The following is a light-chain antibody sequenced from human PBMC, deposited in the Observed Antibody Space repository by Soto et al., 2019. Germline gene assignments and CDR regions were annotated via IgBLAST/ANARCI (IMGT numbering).Light chain of an antibody. CDR1: QSISDT. CDR3: QQRSNWPSIT. CDR2: DAS. V-gene: IGKV3-11*01. Sequence: EIVMTQSPATLSVSPGGRATLSCRASQSISDTLAWYQQKPGQAPRLLIYDASNRATGIPARFSGSGSGTDFTLTINSLEPEDFAVYYCQQRSNWPSITFGQGTRLEIK. J-gene: IGKJ5*01.